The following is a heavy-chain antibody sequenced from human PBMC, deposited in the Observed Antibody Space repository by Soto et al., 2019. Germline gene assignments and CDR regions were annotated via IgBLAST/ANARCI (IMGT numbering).Heavy chain of an antibody. CDR2: ISGSGGST. D-gene: IGHD2-2*01. J-gene: IGHJ4*02. V-gene: IGHV3-23*01. Sequence: GESLKISCAASGFTFSSYAMSWVRQAPGKGLEWVSAISGSGGSTYYADSVKGRFTISRDNSKNTLYLQMNSLRAEDTAVYYCAKRGYCSSTSCPIDYWGQGTLVTVSS. CDR1: GFTFSSYA. CDR3: AKRGYCSSTSCPIDY.